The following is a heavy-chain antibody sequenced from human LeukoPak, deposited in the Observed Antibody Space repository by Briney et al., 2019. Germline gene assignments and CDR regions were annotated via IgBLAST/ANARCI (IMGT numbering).Heavy chain of an antibody. CDR1: GFTFSSYG. CDR2: LSYDGSNK. J-gene: IGHJ6*03. Sequence: GGSLRLSCAASGFTFSSYGMHWVRQAPGKGLEWVAILSYDGSNKYYADSVKGRFTTSRDNSKNTLFLQMNSLRAEDTALYYCARHPGGFTGIVNYYYMDVWGKGTTVTVSS. V-gene: IGHV3-30*03. D-gene: IGHD1-26*01. CDR3: ARHPGGFTGIVNYYYMDV.